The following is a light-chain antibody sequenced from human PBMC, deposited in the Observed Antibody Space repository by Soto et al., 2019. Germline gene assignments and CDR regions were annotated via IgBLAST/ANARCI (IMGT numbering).Light chain of an antibody. CDR3: CSYAGNSSFVL. CDR2: EVT. J-gene: IGLJ2*01. CDR1: RTDVGSYDL. Sequence: QSALTQPASVSGSPGQSITISCTGTRTDVGSYDLVSWYQQLPGKVPKLVIYEVTKRPSGVSNRFSGSKSGNTASLTISGLQAEDEADYYCCSYAGNSSFVLFGGGTKLTVL. V-gene: IGLV2-23*02.